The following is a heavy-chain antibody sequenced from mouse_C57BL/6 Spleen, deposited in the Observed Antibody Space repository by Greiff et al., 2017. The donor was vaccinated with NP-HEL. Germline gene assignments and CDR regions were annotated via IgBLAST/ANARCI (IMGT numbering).Heavy chain of an antibody. V-gene: IGHV1-42*01. CDR2: INPSTGGT. CDR3: ARDYGNHLGFAY. J-gene: IGHJ3*01. Sequence: VQLKESGPELVKPGASVKISCKASGYSFTGYYMNWVKQSPEKSLEWIGEINPSTGGTTYNQKFKAKATLTVDKSSSTAYMQLKSLTSEDSAVYYCARDYGNHLGFAYWGQGTLVTVSA. CDR1: GYSFTGYY. D-gene: IGHD2-1*01.